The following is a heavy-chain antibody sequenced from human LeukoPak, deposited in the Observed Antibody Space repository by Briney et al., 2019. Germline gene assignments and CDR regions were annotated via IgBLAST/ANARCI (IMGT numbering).Heavy chain of an antibody. V-gene: IGHV4-39*07. Sequence: MTSETLSLTCTVSGGSISSSSYYWGWIRQPPGKGLEWIGSIYYSGSTYYNPSLKSRVTISVDTSKNQFSLKLSSVTAADTVVYYCASNIITMVRGVIQPNWFDPWGQGTLVTVSS. CDR2: IYYSGST. J-gene: IGHJ5*02. D-gene: IGHD3-10*01. CDR3: ASNIITMVRGVIQPNWFDP. CDR1: GGSISSSSYY.